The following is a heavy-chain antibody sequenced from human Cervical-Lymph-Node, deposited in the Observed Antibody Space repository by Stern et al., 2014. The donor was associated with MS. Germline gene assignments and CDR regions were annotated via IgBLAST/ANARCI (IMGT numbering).Heavy chain of an antibody. J-gene: IGHJ4*02. CDR2: IYPGDSDT. CDR3: AALVRGSYFY. V-gene: IGHV5-51*01. CDR1: GYSFTLYW. Sequence: EVQLVESGAEMKKPGASLKISCKGSGYSFTLYWIDWVRQMPGKSLECMVIIYPGDSDTRYSTSCQGQFTISADKSISTAYLQWSSLKASDTAMYYCAALVRGSYFYWGQGTLVTVSS. D-gene: IGHD1-26*01.